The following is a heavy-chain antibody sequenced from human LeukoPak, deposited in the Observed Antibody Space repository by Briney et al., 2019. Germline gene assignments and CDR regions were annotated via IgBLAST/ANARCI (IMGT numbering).Heavy chain of an antibody. J-gene: IGHJ4*02. D-gene: IGHD3-10*01. CDR1: GFTFSSYS. V-gene: IGHV3-21*04. CDR2: ISTSSSYI. Sequence: PGGSLRLSCAASGFTFSSYSMNWVRQAPGKGLEWVSFISTSSSYIHNADSVKGRFTISRDNAKNSLYLQMNSLRAEDMALYYCAKGTLGSGSYSSYFDYWGQGTLVTVSS. CDR3: AKGTLGSGSYSSYFDY.